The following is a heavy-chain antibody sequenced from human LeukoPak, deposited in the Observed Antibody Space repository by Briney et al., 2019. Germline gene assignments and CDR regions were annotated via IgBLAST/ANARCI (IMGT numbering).Heavy chain of an antibody. CDR1: GYSISSGYY. D-gene: IGHD3-22*01. CDR3: ARGTTSVGWLSLPSPFDY. CDR2: INHSGST. V-gene: IGHV4-38-2*02. Sequence: SETLSLTCTVSGYSISSGYYWSWIRQPPGKGLEWIGEINHSGSTNYNPSLKSRVTISVDTSKNQFSLKLSSVTAADTAVYYCARGTTSVGWLSLPSPFDYWGQGTLVTVSS. J-gene: IGHJ4*02.